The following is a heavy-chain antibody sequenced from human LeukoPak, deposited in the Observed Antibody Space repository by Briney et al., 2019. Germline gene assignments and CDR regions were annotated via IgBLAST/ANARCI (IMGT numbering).Heavy chain of an antibody. V-gene: IGHV3-21*01. CDR2: ISSSSSYI. CDR1: GFTFSNFW. CDR3: ARADNAPVVTERHFDY. J-gene: IGHJ4*02. D-gene: IGHD4-23*01. Sequence: MTGGSLRLSCAASGFTFSNFWMSWVRQAPGKGLEWVSSISSSSSYIYYADSVKGRFTISRDNAKNSLYLQMNSLRAEDTAVYYCARADNAPVVTERHFDYWGQGTLVTVSS.